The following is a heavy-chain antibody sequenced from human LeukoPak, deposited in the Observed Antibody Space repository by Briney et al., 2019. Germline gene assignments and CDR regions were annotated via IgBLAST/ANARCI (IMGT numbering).Heavy chain of an antibody. CDR1: DGSFSDYY. J-gene: IGHJ4*02. CDR2: INYSGST. V-gene: IGHV4-34*01. CDR3: TRRGPGF. D-gene: IGHD5-12*01. Sequence: SETLSLTCTVYDGSFSDYYWSWIRQPPGKGLEWIGEINYSGSTIHNPSLKSRVTMSVDTSENQFSLNLSSVTAADTAVYYCTRRGPGFWDQGTLVTVSS.